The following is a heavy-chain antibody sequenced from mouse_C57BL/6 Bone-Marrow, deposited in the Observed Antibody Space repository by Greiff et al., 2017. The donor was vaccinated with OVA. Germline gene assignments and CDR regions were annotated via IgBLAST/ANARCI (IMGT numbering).Heavy chain of an antibody. Sequence: VQLQQPGAELVRPGTSVKLSCKASGYTFTSYWMHWVKQRPGQGLEWIGVIDPSDSYTNYNQKFKGKATLTVDTSSSTAYMQLSSLTSEDSAVYYCARGGYYYGSRRGFAYWGQGTLVTVSA. CDR2: IDPSDSYT. CDR3: ARGGYYYGSRRGFAY. V-gene: IGHV1-59*01. D-gene: IGHD1-1*01. J-gene: IGHJ3*01. CDR1: GYTFTSYW.